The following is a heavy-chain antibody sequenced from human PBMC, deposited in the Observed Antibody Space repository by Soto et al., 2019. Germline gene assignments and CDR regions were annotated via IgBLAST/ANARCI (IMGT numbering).Heavy chain of an antibody. V-gene: IGHV1-46*01. CDR1: GYTFTSYY. CDR3: ASDRGYYFDSSGYYYGRNNWFDP. CDR2: INPSGGST. Sequence: ASVKVSCKASGYTFTSYYMHWVRQAPGQGLEWMGIINPSGGSTSYAQKIQGRVTMTRDTSTSTVYMELSSLRSEDTSLYYCASDRGYYFDSSGYYYGRNNWFDPWGQGTLVTVSS. J-gene: IGHJ5*02. D-gene: IGHD3-22*01.